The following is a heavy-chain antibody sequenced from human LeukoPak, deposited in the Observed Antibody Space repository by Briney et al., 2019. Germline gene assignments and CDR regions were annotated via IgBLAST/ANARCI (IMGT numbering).Heavy chain of an antibody. J-gene: IGHJ4*02. D-gene: IGHD3-3*02. CDR1: GFTFSPYW. Sequence: GGSLRLSCAASGFTFSPYWMHWVRQAPGKGLVWVSRIDSDGSSTRYADSVKGRFTISRDNAQNTLYLQMNSLRAEDTAVYYCARPLASGPDFWGQGTLVTVSS. CDR2: IDSDGSST. CDR3: ARPLASGPDF. V-gene: IGHV3-74*01.